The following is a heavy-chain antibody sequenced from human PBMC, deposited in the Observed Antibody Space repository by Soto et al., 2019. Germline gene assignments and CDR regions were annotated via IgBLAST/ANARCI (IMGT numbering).Heavy chain of an antibody. CDR3: ASPHPRAGTDACEI. Sequence: ASVKVSCKASGYTFTSYAMHWVRQAPGQRLEWMGWINAGNGNTKYSQKFQDRVTVTRDTSASTAYMELSSLRSEDTAVYYCASPHPRAGTDACEIWGQGTMVTVSS. D-gene: IGHD6-19*01. J-gene: IGHJ3*02. V-gene: IGHV1-3*01. CDR2: INAGNGNT. CDR1: GYTFTSYA.